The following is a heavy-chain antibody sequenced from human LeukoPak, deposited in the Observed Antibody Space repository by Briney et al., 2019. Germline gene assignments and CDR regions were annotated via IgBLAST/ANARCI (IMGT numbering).Heavy chain of an antibody. Sequence: GESLRLSCAVSGFTVSSNHMGWVRQAPGKGLEWVSVIYPSGTTQYAVSVRGRFTISRDISKNTLCLQMNSLRDEDTAVYFCARRILLSGFDIWGHGTMVTVSS. CDR3: ARRILLSGFDI. CDR2: IYPSGTT. V-gene: IGHV3-66*01. D-gene: IGHD3-10*01. CDR1: GFTVSSNH. J-gene: IGHJ3*02.